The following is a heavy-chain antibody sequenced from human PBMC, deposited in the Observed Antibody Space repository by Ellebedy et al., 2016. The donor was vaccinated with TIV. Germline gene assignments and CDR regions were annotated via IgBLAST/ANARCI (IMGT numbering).Heavy chain of an antibody. CDR2: IGENGLFT. CDR3: ARGRLLLGPFDY. J-gene: IGHJ4*02. CDR1: GFTFSSYP. Sequence: GGSLRLSXAASGFTFSSYPMHWVRHTPGKGLEWVSGIGENGLFTYTTESVKGRFTISRDNSKNTLYLQMNSLRAEDTAVYYCARGRLLLGPFDYWGQGTLVTVSS. D-gene: IGHD1-26*01. V-gene: IGHV3-23*01.